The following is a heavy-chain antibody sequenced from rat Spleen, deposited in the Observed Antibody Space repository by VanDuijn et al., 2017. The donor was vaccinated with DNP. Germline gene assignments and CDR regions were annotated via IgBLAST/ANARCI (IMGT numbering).Heavy chain of an antibody. Sequence: EVQLVESGGGLVQPGRSLKLSCAASGFTFSDYYMAWVRQAPTEGLEWVASLSPSGGSSYYRDSVKGRFTVSRDNAKNTLYLQMNRLRSEDMATYCCARHGRRVFDYWGQGVMVTVSS. CDR1: GFTFSDYY. D-gene: IGHD1-11*01. CDR3: ARHGRRVFDY. J-gene: IGHJ2*01. V-gene: IGHV5-25*01. CDR2: LSPSGGSS.